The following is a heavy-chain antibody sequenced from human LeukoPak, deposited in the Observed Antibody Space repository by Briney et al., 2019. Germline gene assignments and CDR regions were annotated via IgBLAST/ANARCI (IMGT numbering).Heavy chain of an antibody. CDR2: IIPILGIA. CDR3: ARGVGDSSGYSSDY. J-gene: IGHJ4*02. Sequence: SVNVSCKASGSTFSSYAISWVRQAPGQGLEWMGRIIPILGIANYAQKFQGRVTITADKSTSTAYMELSSLRSEDTAVYYCARGVGDSSGYSSDYWGQGTLVTVSS. D-gene: IGHD3-22*01. V-gene: IGHV1-69*04. CDR1: GSTFSSYA.